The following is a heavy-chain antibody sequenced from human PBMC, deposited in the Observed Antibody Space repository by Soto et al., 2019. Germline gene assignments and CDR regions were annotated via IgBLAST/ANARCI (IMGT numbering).Heavy chain of an antibody. V-gene: IGHV3-23*01. J-gene: IGHJ6*02. CDR2: ISGSGGST. CDR1: GFTFSSYA. CDR3: ARGWRVGAGGKFYYGLDV. Sequence: GGSLRLSCAASGFTFSSYAMSWVRQAPGKGLEWVSAISGSGGSTYYADSVKGRFTISRDNAKNSLYLQMNSLRAEDTAVYYCARGWRVGAGGKFYYGLDVWGQGTTVTVSS. D-gene: IGHD6-13*01.